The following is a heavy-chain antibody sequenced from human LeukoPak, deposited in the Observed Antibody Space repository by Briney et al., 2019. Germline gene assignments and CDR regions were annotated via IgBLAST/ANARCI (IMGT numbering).Heavy chain of an antibody. V-gene: IGHV3-74*01. CDR2: INSDGSST. Sequence: GGSLRLSCAASGFTFSSYWMHWVRQAPGKGLVWVSRINSDGSSTSYADSVKGRFTISRDNAKNTLYLQMSSLRVEDTAVYYCASQSFARFDPWGQGTLVTVSS. CDR3: ASQSFARFDP. D-gene: IGHD3-16*01. CDR1: GFTFSSYW. J-gene: IGHJ5*02.